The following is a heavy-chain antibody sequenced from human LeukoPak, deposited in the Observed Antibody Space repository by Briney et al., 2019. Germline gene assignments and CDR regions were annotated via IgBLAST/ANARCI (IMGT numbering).Heavy chain of an antibody. D-gene: IGHD5-12*01. CDR2: IYYGGST. CDR1: GGSISSGDYY. V-gene: IGHV4-30-4*01. CDR3: ARGEYSGYDLGY. Sequence: SETLSLTCTVSGGSISSGDYYWSWIRQPPGKGLEWIGYIYYGGSTYYNPSLKSRVTISVDTSKNQFSLKLSSVTAADTAVYYCARGEYSGYDLGYWGQGTLVTVSS. J-gene: IGHJ4*02.